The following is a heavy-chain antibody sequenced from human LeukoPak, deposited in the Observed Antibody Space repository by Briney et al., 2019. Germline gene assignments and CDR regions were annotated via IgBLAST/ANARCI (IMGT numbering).Heavy chain of an antibody. CDR3: ARDLERITIFGVVIIPDY. CDR1: GGTFSSYA. J-gene: IGHJ4*02. CDR2: ISAYNGNT. D-gene: IGHD3-3*01. Sequence: ASVKVSCKASGGTFSSYAISWVRQAPGQGLEWMGWISAYNGNTNYAQKLQGRVTMTTDTSTSTAYMELRSLRSDDTAVYYCARDLERITIFGVVIIPDYWGQGTLVTVSS. V-gene: IGHV1-18*01.